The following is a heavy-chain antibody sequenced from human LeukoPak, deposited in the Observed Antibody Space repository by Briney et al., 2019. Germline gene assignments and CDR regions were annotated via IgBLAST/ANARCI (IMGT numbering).Heavy chain of an antibody. CDR1: GFTFSRYW. CDR3: ASYLTSIPSGMDV. J-gene: IGHJ6*02. D-gene: IGHD2/OR15-2a*01. V-gene: IGHV3-74*01. CDR2: ISTDGSST. Sequence: GGSLRLSCAASGFTFSRYWMHWLRQAPGKGLVWVSRISTDGSSTSYADSVKGRFTISRDNGKNMLYLQMNSLRAEDTAVYYCASYLTSIPSGMDVWGQGTTVTVSS.